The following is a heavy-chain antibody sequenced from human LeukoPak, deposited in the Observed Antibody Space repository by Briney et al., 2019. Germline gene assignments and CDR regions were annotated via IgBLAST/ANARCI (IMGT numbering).Heavy chain of an antibody. CDR1: GYTFTGYY. Sequence: ASVKVSCKASGYTFTGYYMHWVRQAPGQGLEWMGWINPNSGGTNYAQKFQGRVTMTRDTSISTAYMELSRLRSDDTAVYYCARVSPSGMTTYAFDIWGQGTMVTVSS. D-gene: IGHD4-11*01. J-gene: IGHJ3*02. V-gene: IGHV1-2*02. CDR2: INPNSGGT. CDR3: ARVSPSGMTTYAFDI.